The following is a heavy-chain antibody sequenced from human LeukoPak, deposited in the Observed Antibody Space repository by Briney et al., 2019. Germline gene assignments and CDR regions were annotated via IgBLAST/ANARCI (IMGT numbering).Heavy chain of an antibody. Sequence: ASETLSLTCTVSGGSISSSSYYWGWIRQPPGKGLEWIGSIYYSGSTHYNPSLKSRVTIPVDTSKNQFSLKLSSVTAADTAVYYCAGNILTGYSLYYYYGVDVWGQGTTVTVSS. CDR2: IYYSGST. J-gene: IGHJ6*02. D-gene: IGHD3-9*01. CDR1: GGSISSSSYY. CDR3: AGNILTGYSLYYYYGVDV. V-gene: IGHV4-39*01.